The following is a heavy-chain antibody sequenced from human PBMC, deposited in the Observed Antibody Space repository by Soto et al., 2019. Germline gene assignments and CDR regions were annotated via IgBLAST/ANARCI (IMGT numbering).Heavy chain of an antibody. J-gene: IGHJ4*02. D-gene: IGHD6-19*01. CDR1: GFTFSSYA. V-gene: IGHV3-23*01. CDR3: AKDKTYSSGWYDY. Sequence: EVQLLESGGGLVQPGGSLRLSCAASGFTFSSYAMSWVRQAPGKGLEWVSAISGSGGSTYYADSVKGRFTISRDTSKNTLYLEMNSLRAEDTAVYYCAKDKTYSSGWYDYWGQGTLVTVSS. CDR2: ISGSGGST.